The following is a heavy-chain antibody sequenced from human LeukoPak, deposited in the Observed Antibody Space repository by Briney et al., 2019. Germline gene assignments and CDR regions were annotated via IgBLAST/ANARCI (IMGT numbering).Heavy chain of an antibody. CDR2: IYYSGST. CDR1: GASISSYY. J-gene: IGHJ4*02. V-gene: IGHV4-59*05. Sequence: SETLSLTCTVSGASISSYYWNWIRQPPGKGLEWIGSIYYSGSTYYNPSLKSRVTISVDTSKNQFSLKLSSVTAADTAVYYCARIIGSGWYLWNYFDYWGQGTLVTVSS. D-gene: IGHD6-19*01. CDR3: ARIIGSGWYLWNYFDY.